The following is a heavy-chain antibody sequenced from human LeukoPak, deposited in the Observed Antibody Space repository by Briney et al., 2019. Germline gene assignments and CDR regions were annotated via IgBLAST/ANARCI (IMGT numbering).Heavy chain of an antibody. CDR3: ARLGRGYSYGYDPVDY. CDR2: ISAYNGNT. V-gene: IGHV1-18*01. J-gene: IGHJ4*02. D-gene: IGHD5-18*01. CDR1: GFTFSSYA. Sequence: GGSLRLSCAASGFTFSSYAMSWVRQAPGQGLEWMGWISAYNGNTNYAQKLQGRVTMTTDTSTSTAYMELRSLRSDDTAVYYCARLGRGYSYGYDPVDYWGQGTLVTVSS.